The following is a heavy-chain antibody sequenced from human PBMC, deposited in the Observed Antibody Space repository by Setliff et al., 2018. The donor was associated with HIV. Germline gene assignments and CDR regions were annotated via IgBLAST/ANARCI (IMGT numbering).Heavy chain of an antibody. V-gene: IGHV1-69*10. Sequence: SVKVSCKASGGTISSYTVSWVRQAPGQGLEWMGGIIPIVGRVNYAQKFEARLTITADTSTNTAYMELSNLGSEDTAIYYGARATTRSYNSVWGQGTLVTVSS. CDR3: ARATTRSYNSV. D-gene: IGHD6-19*01. CDR2: IIPIVGRV. CDR1: GGTISSYT. J-gene: IGHJ4*02.